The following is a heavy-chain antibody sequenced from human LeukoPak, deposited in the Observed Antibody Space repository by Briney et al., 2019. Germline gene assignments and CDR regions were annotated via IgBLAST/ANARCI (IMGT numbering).Heavy chain of an antibody. CDR3: ARQGFGGSGYFDY. J-gene: IGHJ4*02. Sequence: GESLKISCKGSGCSFSNYWIGWVRQMPGKGLEWMGIIYPDDSQTRYSPSFQGQVTISADKSISTAYLQWSSLKASDTAMYYCARQGFGGSGYFDYWGQGTLVTVSS. D-gene: IGHD3-16*01. CDR2: IYPDDSQT. V-gene: IGHV5-51*01. CDR1: GCSFSNYW.